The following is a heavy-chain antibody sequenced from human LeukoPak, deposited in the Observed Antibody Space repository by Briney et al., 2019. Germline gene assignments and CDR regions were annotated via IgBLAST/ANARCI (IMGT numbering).Heavy chain of an antibody. CDR3: TYYTGILAAYYTPLDY. CDR1: GFALNSYL. J-gene: IGHJ4*02. Sequence: GGSLRHSCAASGFALNSYLMYWARQAPGKGLVWVSRINSDGSTTSYADSVQGRFTISRDTAKNTLYLQLNSLRVEDTAVYYCTYYTGILAAYYTPLDYWGQGTLVTVSS. CDR2: INSDGSTT. D-gene: IGHD3-9*01. V-gene: IGHV3-74*01.